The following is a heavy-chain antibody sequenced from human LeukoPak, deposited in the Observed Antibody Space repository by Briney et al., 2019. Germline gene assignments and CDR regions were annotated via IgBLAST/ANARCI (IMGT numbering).Heavy chain of an antibody. J-gene: IGHJ4*02. CDR3: ASSRAAAGVFDY. CDR2: IYYSGST. V-gene: IGHV4-59*01. D-gene: IGHD6-13*01. CDR1: GGSISSYY. Sequence: PSETLSLTCTVSGGSISSYYWSWIRQPPGKGLEWIGYIYYSGSTNYNPSLKSRVTISVDTSKNQFSLKLSSVTAADTAVYYCASSRAAAGVFDYWGQGTLVTVSS.